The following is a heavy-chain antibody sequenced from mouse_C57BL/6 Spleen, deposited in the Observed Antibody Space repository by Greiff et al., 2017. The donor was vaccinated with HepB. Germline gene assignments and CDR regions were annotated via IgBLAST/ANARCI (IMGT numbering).Heavy chain of an antibody. D-gene: IGHD3-1*01. Sequence: EVQLQQSGPELVKPGDSVKISCKASGYSFTGYFMNWVMQSHGKSLEWIGRINPYNGDTFYNQKFKGKATLTVDKSSSTAHMELRSLTSEDSAVYYCARGPYRGAIDYWGQGTSVTVSS. V-gene: IGHV1-20*01. CDR1: GYSFTGYF. CDR3: ARGPYRGAIDY. J-gene: IGHJ4*01. CDR2: INPYNGDT.